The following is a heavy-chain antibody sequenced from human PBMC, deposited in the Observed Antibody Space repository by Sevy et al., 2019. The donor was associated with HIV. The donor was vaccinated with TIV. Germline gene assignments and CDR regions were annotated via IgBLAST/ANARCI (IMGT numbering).Heavy chain of an antibody. D-gene: IGHD4-17*01. CDR1: GFTFSNYA. J-gene: IGHJ1*01. V-gene: IGHV3-23*01. CDR3: ARDGLYGGNFEYFQH. Sequence: GGSLRLCCAASGFTFSNYALTWVRQAPGKGLDWVSSITGSSTTIYYADSVKGRFTVSRDNSNNTLYLHINSLRAEDTAVYYCARDGLYGGNFEYFQHWGQGTLVTVSS. CDR2: ITGSSTTI.